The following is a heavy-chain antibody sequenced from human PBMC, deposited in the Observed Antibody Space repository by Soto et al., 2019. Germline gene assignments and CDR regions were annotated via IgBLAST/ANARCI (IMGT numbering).Heavy chain of an antibody. CDR1: AFNFSSYG. J-gene: IGHJ4*02. Sequence: EVQLLESGGGLVQPGGSLRLSCAASAFNFSSYGMTWVRQAPGKGLEWVSAISGSASSTYYADSVKGRFTISRDNSKNTLYLQMNSLRAEDTAVYYCAKVSITGTLRTPFDYWGQGALVTVSS. CDR2: ISGSASST. V-gene: IGHV3-23*01. CDR3: AKVSITGTLRTPFDY. D-gene: IGHD1-20*01.